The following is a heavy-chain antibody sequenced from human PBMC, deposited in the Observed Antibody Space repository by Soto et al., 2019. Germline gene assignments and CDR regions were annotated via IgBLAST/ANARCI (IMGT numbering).Heavy chain of an antibody. J-gene: IGHJ4*02. CDR1: GFTLSGVD. D-gene: IGHD6-6*01. CDR2: MSYDGRNQ. V-gene: IGHV3-30*18. Sequence: QVQLVESGGGVVQPGTSLRLSCSASGFTLSGVDMHWVRQAPGKGLEWVAVMSYDGRNQYYADSVKGRFTVSRDSSKSTFYLQMNSLRTEDAAVYYCAKGGWYTRSSRSDCWGQGTLVTVSS. CDR3: AKGGWYTRSSRSDC.